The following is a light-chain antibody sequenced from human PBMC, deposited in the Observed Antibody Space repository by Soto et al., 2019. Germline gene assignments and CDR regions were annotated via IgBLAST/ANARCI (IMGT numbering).Light chain of an antibody. CDR3: QQYGSSRWT. CDR1: ERISRS. J-gene: IGKJ1*01. V-gene: IGKV3-20*01. CDR2: DAS. Sequence: ILLTQAPATRSFSGGRRITLSCRANERISRSLAWYQQRPGQPPRILIYDASFRATGIPDRFSGSGSGTDFTLTVSRLEPEDFAVYYCQQYGSSRWTFGQGTKVDIK.